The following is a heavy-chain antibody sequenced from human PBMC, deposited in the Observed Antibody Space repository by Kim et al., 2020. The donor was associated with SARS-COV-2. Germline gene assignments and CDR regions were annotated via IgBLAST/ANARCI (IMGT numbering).Heavy chain of an antibody. V-gene: IGHV3-23*03. CDR3: AKAHTRVDLDY. D-gene: IGHD2-15*01. CDR1: GFTFSSYA. Sequence: GGSLRLSCAASGFTFSSYAMSWVRQAPGKGLEWVSVIYSGGSSTYYADSVKGRFTISRDNSKNTLYLQMNSLRAEDTAVYYCAKAHTRVDLDYWGQGTLVTVSS. J-gene: IGHJ4*02. CDR2: IYSGGSST.